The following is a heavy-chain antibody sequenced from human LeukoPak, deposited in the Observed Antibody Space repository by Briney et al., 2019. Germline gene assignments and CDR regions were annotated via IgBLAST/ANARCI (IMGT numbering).Heavy chain of an antibody. CDR3: ARAKGFFAFDI. Sequence: GGSLRLSCAASGFTFSSYWMHWVRQAPGKGLVWVSRINSDGSSTSYADSVKGRFTISRDNAKNTLYLQMNSLGAEDTAVYYCARAKGFFAFDIWGQGTMVTVSS. CDR1: GFTFSSYW. J-gene: IGHJ3*02. CDR2: INSDGSST. V-gene: IGHV3-74*01.